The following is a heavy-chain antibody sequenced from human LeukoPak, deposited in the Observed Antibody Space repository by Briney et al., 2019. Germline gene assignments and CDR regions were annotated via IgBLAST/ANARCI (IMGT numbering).Heavy chain of an antibody. CDR2: IKQDGSEK. D-gene: IGHD3-22*01. CDR1: GFTFSSYW. J-gene: IGHJ4*02. Sequence: AGGSLRLSCAASGFTFSSYWMSWVRQAPGKGLEGLANIKQDGSEKYYVDSVKGRFTISRDNAKSSLYLQMNSLRAEDTAVYYCARDPGSSGYYPYFDYWGQGTLVTVSS. CDR3: ARDPGSSGYYPYFDY. V-gene: IGHV3-7*01.